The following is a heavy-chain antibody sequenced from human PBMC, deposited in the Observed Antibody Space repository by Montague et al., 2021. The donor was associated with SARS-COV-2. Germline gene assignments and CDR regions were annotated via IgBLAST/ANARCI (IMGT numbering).Heavy chain of an antibody. CDR1: GFTFSTHA. CDR2: ISYDGVEK. CDR3: ARRDQYGSGTNGLLQY. J-gene: IGHJ4*01. Sequence: SLILSCAASGFTFSTHAMHWVRQAPVKGLEWVAVISYDGVEKYYXDSVKGRFTISRDNSKNTLYLQMNSLTTEDTAVFYCARRDQYGSGTNGLLQYWGQGILVTVSS. D-gene: IGHD3-10*01. V-gene: IGHV3-30*04.